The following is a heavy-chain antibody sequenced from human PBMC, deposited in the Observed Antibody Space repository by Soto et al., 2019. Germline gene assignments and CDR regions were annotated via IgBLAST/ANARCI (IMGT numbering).Heavy chain of an antibody. J-gene: IGHJ3*02. Sequence: ASVKVSCKASGYTFTGYYMHWVRQAPGQGLEWMGWINPNSGGTNYAQKFQGWVTMTRDTSISTAYMELSRLRSDDTAVYYCARDRIMITFGGVIVSDGSAFDIWGQGTRVTVSS. CDR3: ARDRIMITFGGVIVSDGSAFDI. CDR1: GYTFTGYY. CDR2: INPNSGGT. V-gene: IGHV1-2*04. D-gene: IGHD3-16*02.